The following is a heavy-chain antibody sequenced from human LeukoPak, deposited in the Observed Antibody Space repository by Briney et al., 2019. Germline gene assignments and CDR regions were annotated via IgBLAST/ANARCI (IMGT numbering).Heavy chain of an antibody. CDR3: AGFNRGGIAAY. D-gene: IGHD6-13*01. V-gene: IGHV4-59*01. CDR1: GGSISSYY. CDR2: IYYSGST. J-gene: IGHJ4*02. Sequence: SETLSLTCTVSGGSISSYYWSWLRQPPGKGLEWLGYIYYSGSTNYNPSLKSRVTISVDTSKNQFSLKLSSVTAADTAVYYCAGFNRGGIAAYWGQGTLVTVSS.